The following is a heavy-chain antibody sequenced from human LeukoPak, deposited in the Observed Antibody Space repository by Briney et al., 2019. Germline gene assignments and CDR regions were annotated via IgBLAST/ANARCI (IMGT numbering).Heavy chain of an antibody. Sequence: GGSLRLSCAASGFAFSDYYMTWVRQAPGKGLEWVSYISGSGTYMRYGHSVKGRFTISRDNAENSLYLQMNSLRAEDTAVYYCARAPVCSIDYWGQGTQVTVSS. CDR3: ARAPVCSIDY. D-gene: IGHD3-10*02. J-gene: IGHJ4*02. CDR2: ISGSGTYM. CDR1: GFAFSDYY. V-gene: IGHV3-11*01.